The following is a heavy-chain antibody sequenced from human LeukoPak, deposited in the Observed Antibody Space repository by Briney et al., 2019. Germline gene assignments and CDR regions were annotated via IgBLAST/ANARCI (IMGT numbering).Heavy chain of an antibody. J-gene: IGHJ6*02. Sequence: GGSLRLSCAASGVTFSSYSMNWVRQAPGKGLEWVSSISSSSSYIYYADSVKGRFTISRDNAKNSLYLQMNSLRAEDTAVYYCARVKIAVAGVYYYGMDVWGQGTTVTVSS. CDR2: ISSSSSYI. D-gene: IGHD6-19*01. CDR1: GVTFSSYS. V-gene: IGHV3-21*01. CDR3: ARVKIAVAGVYYYGMDV.